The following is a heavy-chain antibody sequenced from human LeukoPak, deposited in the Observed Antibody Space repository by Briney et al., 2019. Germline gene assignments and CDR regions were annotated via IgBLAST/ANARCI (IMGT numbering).Heavy chain of an antibody. CDR1: GFTFSSYS. D-gene: IGHD6-13*01. CDR2: ISSSSGYI. Sequence: PGGSLRLSCAASGFTFSSYSMNWVRQAPGKGLEWVSSISSSSGYIYYADSVKGRFTISRDNAKNSLYLQMNSLRAEDTAVYYCARDLTIAAAGYDYWGQGTLVTVSS. CDR3: ARDLTIAAAGYDY. J-gene: IGHJ4*02. V-gene: IGHV3-21*01.